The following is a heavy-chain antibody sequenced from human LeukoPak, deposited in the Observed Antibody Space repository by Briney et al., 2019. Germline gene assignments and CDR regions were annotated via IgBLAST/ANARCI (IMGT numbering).Heavy chain of an antibody. CDR3: ARDHLAVAGHEIDY. J-gene: IGHJ4*02. CDR2: ISAYNGNT. CDR1: GYTFTSHG. Sequence: ASVKVSCKASGYTFTSHGISRVRQAPGQGLEWMGWISAYNGNTNYAQKLQGRVTMTTDTSTSTAYMELRSLRSDDTAVYYCARDHLAVAGHEIDYWGQGTLVTVSS. V-gene: IGHV1-18*01. D-gene: IGHD6-19*01.